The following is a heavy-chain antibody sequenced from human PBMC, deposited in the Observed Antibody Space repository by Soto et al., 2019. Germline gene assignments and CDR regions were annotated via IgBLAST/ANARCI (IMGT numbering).Heavy chain of an antibody. D-gene: IGHD6-13*01. CDR3: ARGAATGWFDP. CDR2: IIAYNGNT. V-gene: IGHV1-18*01. Sequence: ASVKVSCKASGFTFTSSAMQWVRQARGQGLEWMGWIIAYNGNTNYAQKLQGRVTMTTDTSTSTAYMELRRLRSEDTAVYYCARGAATGWFDPWGQGTLVTVSS. J-gene: IGHJ5*02. CDR1: GFTFTSSA.